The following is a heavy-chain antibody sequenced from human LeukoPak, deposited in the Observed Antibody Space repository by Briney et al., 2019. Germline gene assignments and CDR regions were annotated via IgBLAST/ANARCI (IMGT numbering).Heavy chain of an antibody. CDR2: VNHSGST. J-gene: IGHJ5*02. CDR3: ARLIRLRYFDWLLRGYNWFDP. Sequence: SETLSLTCAVYGGSFSGYYWSWIRQPPGKGLEWIGEVNHSGSTNYNPSLKSRVTISVDTSKNQFSLKLSSVTAADTAVYYCARLIRLRYFDWLLRGYNWFDPWGQGTLVTVSS. V-gene: IGHV4-34*01. CDR1: GGSFSGYY. D-gene: IGHD3-9*01.